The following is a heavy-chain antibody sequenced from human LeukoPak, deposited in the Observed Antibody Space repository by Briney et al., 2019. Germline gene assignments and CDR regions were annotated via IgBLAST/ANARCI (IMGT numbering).Heavy chain of an antibody. CDR3: AREHDSSGSPFDY. V-gene: IGHV4-61*02. J-gene: IGHJ4*02. CDR2: IYTSGST. D-gene: IGHD3-22*01. CDR1: GGSISSVSYY. Sequence: SQTLSLTCTVSGGSISSVSYYWSWIRQPAGKGLEWIGRIYTSGSTNYNPSLKSRVTIPVDTSKNQFSLKLSSVTAADTAVYYCAREHDSSGSPFDYWGQGTLVTVSS.